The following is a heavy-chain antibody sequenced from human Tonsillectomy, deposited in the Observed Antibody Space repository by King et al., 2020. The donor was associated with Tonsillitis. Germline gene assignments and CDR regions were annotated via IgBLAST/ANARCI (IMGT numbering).Heavy chain of an antibody. CDR3: ARGGGYCGSTSCSGYFDY. Sequence: VQLQESGPGLVKPSQTLSLTCTVSGVSISSGDYYWTWIRQHPGKGLEWIGYIYNSGSTYYKASLESRVTISVDTPKNQFSLKLRSVTAADTAVFYCARGGGYCGSTSCSGYFDYWGQGSLVTVSS. CDR2: IYNSGST. CDR1: GVSISSGDYY. J-gene: IGHJ4*02. V-gene: IGHV4-31*03. D-gene: IGHD2-2*01.